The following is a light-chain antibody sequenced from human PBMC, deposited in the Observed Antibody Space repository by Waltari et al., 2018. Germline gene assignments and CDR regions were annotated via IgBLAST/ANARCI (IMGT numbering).Light chain of an antibody. J-gene: IGKJ1*01. CDR2: GAS. CDR1: QSVNSNY. CDR3: QQYGRTPRT. V-gene: IGKV3-20*01. Sequence: EIVLTQSPGTLSLSPGERATLPCRASQSVNSNYLAWYQHKPGQAPRLLIYGASSRATGIPDRFSGSGSGTDFTLTISRLDPEDFALYFCQQYGRTPRTFGQGTTVEIK.